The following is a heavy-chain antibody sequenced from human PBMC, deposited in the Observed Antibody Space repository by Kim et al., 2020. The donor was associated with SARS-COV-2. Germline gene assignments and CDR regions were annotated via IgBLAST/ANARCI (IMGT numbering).Heavy chain of an antibody. V-gene: IGHV4-34*01. J-gene: IGHJ6*02. CDR3: ARALNYGSGSSNPYYYYGIDG. CDR1: GGSFSGYY. Sequence: SETLSLTCAVYGGSFSGYYWSWIRQPPGKGLEWIVEINHSGSTNYNPSLKSRVTISVDTSKNQFSLKLSSVTAADTAVYYCARALNYGSGSSNPYYYYGIDGWGQGTTGTVSS. CDR2: INHSGST. D-gene: IGHD3-10*01.